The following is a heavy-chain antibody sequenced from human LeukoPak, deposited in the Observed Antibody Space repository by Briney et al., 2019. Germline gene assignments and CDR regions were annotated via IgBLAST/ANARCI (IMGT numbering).Heavy chain of an antibody. Sequence: ASVKVSCKASGYSFITYGISWVRQAPGQGLEWMGWISGYNSNTNYAQKFQGRVTMTTDTSTSTAYMELRSLISDDTAVYYCARGITAAAFFDYWGQGALVTVSS. V-gene: IGHV1-18*01. CDR1: GYSFITYG. J-gene: IGHJ4*02. D-gene: IGHD6-13*01. CDR2: ISGYNSNT. CDR3: ARGITAAAFFDY.